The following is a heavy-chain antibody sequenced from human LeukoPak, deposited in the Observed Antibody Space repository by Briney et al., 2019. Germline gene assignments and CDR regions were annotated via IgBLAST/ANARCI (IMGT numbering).Heavy chain of an antibody. D-gene: IGHD1-1*01. J-gene: IGHJ5*02. CDR1: GFTFSRYW. Sequence: PGGSLRLSCAASGFTFSRYWISWVRQAPGKGLVWVSRIYSDGITTNYADSVKGRFTISRDNAKNTLYLQMNSLRAEDTAVYYCAGIGYGWFDPWGQGTLVTVSS. V-gene: IGHV3-74*01. CDR3: AGIGYGWFDP. CDR2: IYSDGITT.